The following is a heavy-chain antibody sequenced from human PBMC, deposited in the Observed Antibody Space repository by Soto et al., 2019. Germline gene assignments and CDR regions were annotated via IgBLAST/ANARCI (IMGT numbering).Heavy chain of an antibody. CDR1: GFTFSSYA. J-gene: IGHJ6*02. CDR3: ARDTAFNVLSYDYYYYGMDV. CDR2: ISYDGSNK. V-gene: IGHV3-30-3*01. Sequence: GGSLRLSCAASGFTFSSYAMHWVRQAPGKGLEWVAVISYDGSNKYYADSVKGRFTISRDNSKNTLYLQMNSLRAEDTAVYYCARDTAFNVLSYDYYYYGMDVWGQGTTVTVSS. D-gene: IGHD2-2*01.